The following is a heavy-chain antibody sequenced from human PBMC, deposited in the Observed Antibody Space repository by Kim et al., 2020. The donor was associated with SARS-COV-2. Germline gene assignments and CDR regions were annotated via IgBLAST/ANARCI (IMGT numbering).Heavy chain of an antibody. CDR1: GGSISSSSYY. J-gene: IGHJ4*02. CDR2: IYYSGST. CDR3: ARHLREMATIGPFGY. V-gene: IGHV4-39*01. D-gene: IGHD5-12*01. Sequence: SETLSLTCTVSGGSISSSSYYWGWIRQPPGKGLEWIGSIYYSGSTYYNPSLKSRVTISVDTSKNQFSLKLSSVTAADTAVYYCARHLREMATIGPFGYWGQGTLVTVSS.